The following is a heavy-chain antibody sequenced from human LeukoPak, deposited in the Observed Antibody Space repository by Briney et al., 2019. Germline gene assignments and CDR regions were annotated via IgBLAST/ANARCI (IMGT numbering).Heavy chain of an antibody. J-gene: IGHJ4*02. V-gene: IGHV4-59*01. Sequence: SETLSLTCSVSTDSTNTYYWSWIRQSPGKGLEWIGHIYHSGSTDYNPSFKSRVTISIDMSKREFSLKLTSVTAADTAVYYCARERYSNGPFDYWGQGTLVTVSS. CDR3: ARERYSNGPFDY. CDR1: TDSTNTYY. CDR2: IYHSGST. D-gene: IGHD4-11*01.